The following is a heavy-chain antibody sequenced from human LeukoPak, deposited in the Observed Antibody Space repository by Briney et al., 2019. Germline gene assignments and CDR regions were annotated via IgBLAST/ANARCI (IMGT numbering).Heavy chain of an antibody. J-gene: IGHJ4*02. Sequence: ASVKVSCTASGYTFTGYYMHWVRQAPGQGLEWMGWINPNSGGTNYAQKFQGRVTMTRDTSISTAYMELSRLRSDDTAVYYCASTKQKVVVAAIHYWGQGTLVTVSS. CDR1: GYTFTGYY. CDR3: ASTKQKVVVAAIHY. CDR2: INPNSGGT. V-gene: IGHV1-2*02. D-gene: IGHD2-15*01.